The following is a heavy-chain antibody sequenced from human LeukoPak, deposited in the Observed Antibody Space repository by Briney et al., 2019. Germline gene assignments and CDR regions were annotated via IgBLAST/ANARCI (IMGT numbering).Heavy chain of an antibody. CDR3: ARRDGYNQKSFDY. CDR1: GYSFTNFW. J-gene: IGHJ4*02. D-gene: IGHD5-24*01. Sequence: GESLKISCKGSGYSFTNFWIAWVRQMPGKGLEWMGIIYPGDSDTRYSPSFQGQVTISADKSISTAYLQWSSLKASDSAIYYRARRDGYNQKSFDYWGQGTLVTVSS. CDR2: IYPGDSDT. V-gene: IGHV5-51*01.